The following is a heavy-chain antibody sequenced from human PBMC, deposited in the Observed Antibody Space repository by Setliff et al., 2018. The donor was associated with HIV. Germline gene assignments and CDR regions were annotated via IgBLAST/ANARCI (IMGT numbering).Heavy chain of an antibody. Sequence: KGLEWIGEIKHSGSTNYXXXLXXXVTISVDASRNQFSLRLSSVTXADTAVYYCSAWGPRYSHAPYFFDSWGQGTLVTVSS. V-gene: IGHV4-34*01. J-gene: IGHJ4*02. CDR2: IKHSGST. D-gene: IGHD5-18*01. CDR3: SAWGPRYSHAPYFFDS.